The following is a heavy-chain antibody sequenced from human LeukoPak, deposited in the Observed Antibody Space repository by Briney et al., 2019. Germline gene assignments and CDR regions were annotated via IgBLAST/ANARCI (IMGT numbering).Heavy chain of an antibody. CDR1: GYTFTSYA. CDR2: INAGNGNT. J-gene: IGHJ5*02. V-gene: IGHV1-3*01. Sequence: ASVKVSCKASGYTFTSYAMHRVRQAPGQRLEWMGWINAGNGNTKYSQKFQGRVTITRDTSASTAYMELSSLRSEDTAVYYCARDRYYYDSSGLSKYNWFDPWGQGTLVTVSS. D-gene: IGHD3-22*01. CDR3: ARDRYYYDSSGLSKYNWFDP.